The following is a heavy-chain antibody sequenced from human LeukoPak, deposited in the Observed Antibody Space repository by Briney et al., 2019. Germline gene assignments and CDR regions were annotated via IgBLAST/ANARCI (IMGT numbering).Heavy chain of an antibody. CDR3: ARRIPFWSGYYTVWFDP. V-gene: IGHV4-39*01. D-gene: IGHD3-3*01. Sequence: PSETLSLTCTVSGGSISSSSYYWGWIRQPPGKGLEWIGSIYYSGSTYYNPSLKSRVTISVDTSKNQFSLKLSSVTAADTAVYYCARRIPFWSGYYTVWFDPWGQGTLVTVSS. J-gene: IGHJ5*02. CDR2: IYYSGST. CDR1: GGSISSSSYY.